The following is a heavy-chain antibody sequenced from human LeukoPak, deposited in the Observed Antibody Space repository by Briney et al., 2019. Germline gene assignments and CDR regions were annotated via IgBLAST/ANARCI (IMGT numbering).Heavy chain of an antibody. CDR1: GFTFSSYS. D-gene: IGHD2-21*02. CDR3: AKMVTATMRNWFDH. V-gene: IGHV3-21*01. Sequence: PAGSLRLSCAASGFTFSSYSMNWVRQGPGTGLERVSSISSSSSYMYYEDSVKGRFTISRDNAKNSLYLQMNSLRAEDTAVYYYAKMVTATMRNWFDHWGHGTQVTVSS. J-gene: IGHJ5*02. CDR2: ISSSSSYM.